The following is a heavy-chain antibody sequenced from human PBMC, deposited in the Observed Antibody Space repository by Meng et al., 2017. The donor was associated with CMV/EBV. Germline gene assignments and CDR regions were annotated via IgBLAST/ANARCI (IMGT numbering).Heavy chain of an antibody. CDR3: ARASGAAAGPIDFDY. Sequence: ASVKVSCKASGCTFTSYYMHWVRQAPGQGLEWMGIINPSGGSTSYAQKFQGRVTMTRDTSTSTVYMELSSLRSEDTAVYYCARASGAAAGPIDFDYWGQGTLVTVSS. CDR2: INPSGGST. CDR1: GCTFTSYY. J-gene: IGHJ4*02. D-gene: IGHD6-13*01. V-gene: IGHV1-46*01.